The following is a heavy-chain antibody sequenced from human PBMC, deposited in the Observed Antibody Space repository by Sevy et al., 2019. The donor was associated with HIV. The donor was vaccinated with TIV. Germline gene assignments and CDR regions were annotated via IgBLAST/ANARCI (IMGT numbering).Heavy chain of an antibody. CDR1: GFTFSGSA. Sequence: GGSLRLSCAASGFTFSGSAIHWVRQASGKGLEWVGRIRSESNSHATAYAASVKGRFTISRDDSKNRAYLQMNSLKTEETAGYYGTRHRLSMVRGSFMAHYFDYWGPGTLVTVSS. CDR2: IRSESNSHAT. CDR3: TRHRLSMVRGSFMAHYFDY. J-gene: IGHJ4*02. V-gene: IGHV3-73*01. D-gene: IGHD3-10*01.